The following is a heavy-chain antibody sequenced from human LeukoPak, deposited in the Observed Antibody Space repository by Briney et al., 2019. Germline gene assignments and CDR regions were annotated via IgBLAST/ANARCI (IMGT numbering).Heavy chain of an antibody. D-gene: IGHD3-3*01. CDR3: ARVRRYYDFWSGDRGPNCLDP. Sequence: ASVKVSCKASGYTFTGYYMHWVRQAPGQGLEWMGWINPNSGGTNYAQKFQGRVTMTRDTSISTAYMELSRQRSDDTAVYYCARVRRYYDFWSGDRGPNCLDPWGQGTLVTVSS. CDR1: GYTFTGYY. V-gene: IGHV1-2*02. J-gene: IGHJ5*02. CDR2: INPNSGGT.